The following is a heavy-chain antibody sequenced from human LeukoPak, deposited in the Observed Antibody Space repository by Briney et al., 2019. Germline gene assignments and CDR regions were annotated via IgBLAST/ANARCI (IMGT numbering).Heavy chain of an antibody. J-gene: IGHJ4*02. V-gene: IGHV1-46*01. D-gene: IGHD2-2*01. Sequence: ASVTDSFMGSGYTFIKYYIHWVRQARRQGLDGMGIINPSGDGTIYAQKFQGRVTMTTDTSTSTVYMELSSLKSEDTAVYYCARRYCSNISCQLGFDYWGQGTLVTVSP. CDR2: INPSGDGT. CDR3: ARRYCSNISCQLGFDY. CDR1: GYTFIKYY.